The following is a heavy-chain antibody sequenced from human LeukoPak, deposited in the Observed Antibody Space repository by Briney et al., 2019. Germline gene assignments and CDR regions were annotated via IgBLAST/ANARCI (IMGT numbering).Heavy chain of an antibody. CDR1: GFTFSSYA. D-gene: IGHD3-10*01. CDR2: ISYDGSNK. Sequence: GGSLRLSCAASGFTFSSYAMHWVRQAPGKGLERVAVISYDGSNKYYADSVKGRSTISRDNSKNTLYLQMNSLRAEDTAVYYCARTSYRGVIITTIDYWGQGTLVTVSS. V-gene: IGHV3-30*04. CDR3: ARTSYRGVIITTIDY. J-gene: IGHJ4*02.